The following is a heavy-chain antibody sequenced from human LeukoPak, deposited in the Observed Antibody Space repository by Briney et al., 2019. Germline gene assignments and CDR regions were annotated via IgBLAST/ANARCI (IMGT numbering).Heavy chain of an antibody. V-gene: IGHV1-46*01. Sequence: ASVKVSCKASGYTFTSYYMHWVRQAPGQGLEWMGIINPSGGSTSYAQKFQGRVAMTRDTSTSTVYMELSSLRSEDTAVYYCARDGLGRYYDSSGYYYYYYYMDVWGKGTTVTISS. CDR1: GYTFTSYY. D-gene: IGHD3-22*01. CDR3: ARDGLGRYYDSSGYYYYYYYMDV. CDR2: INPSGGST. J-gene: IGHJ6*03.